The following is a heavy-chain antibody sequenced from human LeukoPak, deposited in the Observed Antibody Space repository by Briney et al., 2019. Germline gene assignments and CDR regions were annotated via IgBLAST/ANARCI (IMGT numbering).Heavy chain of an antibody. CDR3: ARLPWRSPNQELESYY. V-gene: IGHV4-31*03. D-gene: IGHD1-7*01. J-gene: IGHJ4*02. CDR2: IYYSGST. CDR1: GGSISSGGYY. Sequence: PSETLSLTCTVSGGSISSGGYYWSWIRQHPGKGLEWIGYIYYSGSTYYNPSLKSRVTISVDTSKNQFSLKLSSVTAADTAVYYCARLPWRSPNQELESYYWGQGTLVTVSS.